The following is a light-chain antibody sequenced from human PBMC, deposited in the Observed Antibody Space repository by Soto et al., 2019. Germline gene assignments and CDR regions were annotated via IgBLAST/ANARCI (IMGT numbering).Light chain of an antibody. V-gene: IGLV2-14*01. CDR1: SSDVGGYNY. CDR2: EVS. J-gene: IGLJ2*01. Sequence: SALTQPASVSGSPGQSITISCTGTSSDVGGYNYVSWYQQHPGKAPKILIYEVSNRPSGVSNRFSASKSGNTASLTISGLQAEDEADYYCSSYTSSSTLIFGGGTKLTVL. CDR3: SSYTSSSTLI.